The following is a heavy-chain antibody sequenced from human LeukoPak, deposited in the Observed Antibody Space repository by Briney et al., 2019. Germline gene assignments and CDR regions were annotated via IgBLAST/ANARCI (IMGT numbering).Heavy chain of an antibody. CDR3: ARCSGWAFKN. CDR1: GFTFSSYW. D-gene: IGHD6-19*01. Sequence: GGSLRLSSAASGFTFSSYWMSWVRQAPGKGLEWVANIKQDGSEKYYVDSVKGRFTISRDSAKNSLYLQMDSLRAEDTAIYYCARCSGWAFKNWGQGNLVTVSS. V-gene: IGHV3-7*01. CDR2: IKQDGSEK. J-gene: IGHJ4*02.